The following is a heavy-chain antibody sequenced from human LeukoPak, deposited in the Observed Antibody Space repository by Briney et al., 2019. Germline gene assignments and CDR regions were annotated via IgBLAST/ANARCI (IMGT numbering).Heavy chain of an antibody. V-gene: IGHV4-34*01. CDR3: ARASVGCSSTSCYSTQFDY. Sequence: SETLSLTCAVYGGSFSGYYWSWIRQPPGKGLEWIEEINHSGSTNYNPSLKSRVTISVDTSKNQFSLKLSPVTAADTAVYYCARASVGCSSTSCYSTQFDYWGQGTLVTVSS. J-gene: IGHJ4*02. CDR2: INHSGST. CDR1: GGSFSGYY. D-gene: IGHD2-2*01.